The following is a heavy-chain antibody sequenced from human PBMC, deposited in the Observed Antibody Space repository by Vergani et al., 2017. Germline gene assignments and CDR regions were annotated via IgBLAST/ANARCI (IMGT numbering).Heavy chain of an antibody. J-gene: IGHJ5*02. CDR3: ARDSWIAVAGTPSPAKTNWFDP. D-gene: IGHD6-19*01. V-gene: IGHV3-33*01. Sequence: QVQLVESGGGVVQPGRSLRLSCAASGFRFSSYGMNWVRQAPGKGLEWVAVIWYDGSNKYYADSVKGRFTISRDNSQNTVYLQMNSLRAEDTAVYYCARDSWIAVAGTPSPAKTNWFDPWGQGTLVTVSS. CDR1: GFRFSSYG. CDR2: IWYDGSNK.